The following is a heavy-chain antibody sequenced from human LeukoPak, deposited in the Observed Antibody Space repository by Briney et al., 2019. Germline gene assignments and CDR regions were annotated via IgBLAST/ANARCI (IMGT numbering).Heavy chain of an antibody. Sequence: PSETLSLTCTVSGGSISSCYWSWIRQPPWKGLEWIGYIYYSGSTNYNPSLKSRVAISVDTSKNQFSLKLSSVTAADTAVYYCARVPRSYYYYYYMDVWGKGTTVTVSS. CDR2: IYYSGST. J-gene: IGHJ6*03. CDR3: ARVPRSYYYYYYMDV. V-gene: IGHV4-59*01. CDR1: GGSISSCY.